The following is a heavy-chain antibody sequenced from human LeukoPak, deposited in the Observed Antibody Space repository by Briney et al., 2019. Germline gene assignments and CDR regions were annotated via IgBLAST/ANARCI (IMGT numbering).Heavy chain of an antibody. Sequence: GGSLRLSCAASGFTFSNAWMSWVRQAPGKGLERVGRIKSKTDGGTTDYAAPVKGRFTISRDDSKNTLYLQMNSLKTEDTAVYYCTTDPSSYDSSGYYWHYYYYYMDVWGKGTTVTVSS. CDR1: GFTFSNAW. CDR3: TTDPSSYDSSGYYWHYYYYYMDV. V-gene: IGHV3-15*01. CDR2: IKSKTDGGTT. D-gene: IGHD3-22*01. J-gene: IGHJ6*03.